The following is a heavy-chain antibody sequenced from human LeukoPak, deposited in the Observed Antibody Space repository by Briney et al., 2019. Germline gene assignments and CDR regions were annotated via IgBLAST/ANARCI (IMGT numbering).Heavy chain of an antibody. J-gene: IGHJ4*02. CDR1: GGTFSSYA. V-gene: IGHV1-69*05. D-gene: IGHD2-2*01. CDR3: ARDRGGLGYCSSTSCFYYFDY. Sequence: ASVKVSCKASGGTFSSYAISWVRQAPGQGLEWMGGIIPIFGTANYAQKFQGRVTITTDESTSTAYMELSSLRSEDTAVYYCARDRGGLGYCSSTSCFYYFDYWGQGTLVTVSS. CDR2: IIPIFGTA.